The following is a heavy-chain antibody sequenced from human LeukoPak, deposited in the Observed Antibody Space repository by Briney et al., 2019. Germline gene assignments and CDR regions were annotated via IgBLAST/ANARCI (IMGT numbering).Heavy chain of an antibody. CDR3: AKLVGATSNWFDP. J-gene: IGHJ5*02. D-gene: IGHD1-26*01. CDR2: ISWNSGSI. Sequence: GRSLRLSCAASGFTFDDYAMHWVRQAPGKGLEWVSGISWNSGSIGYADSVKGRFTISRDNSKNTLYLQMNSLRAEDTAVYYCAKLVGATSNWFDPWGQGTLVTVSS. CDR1: GFTFDDYA. V-gene: IGHV3-9*01.